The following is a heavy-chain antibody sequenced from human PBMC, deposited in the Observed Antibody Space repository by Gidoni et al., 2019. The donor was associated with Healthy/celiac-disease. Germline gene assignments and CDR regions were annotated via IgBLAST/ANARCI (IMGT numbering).Heavy chain of an antibody. CDR2: IIPIFGTA. V-gene: IGHV1-69*01. Sequence: QVQLVQSGAEVKKPGSSVKVSCKASGGTFSSYAISWVRQAPGQGLEWMGGIIPIFGTANYAQKFQGRVTITADESTSTAYMELSSLRSEDTAVYYCARAVLDYGDYTPTKNNWFDPWGQGTLVTVSS. CDR1: GGTFSSYA. D-gene: IGHD4-17*01. CDR3: ARAVLDYGDYTPTKNNWFDP. J-gene: IGHJ5*02.